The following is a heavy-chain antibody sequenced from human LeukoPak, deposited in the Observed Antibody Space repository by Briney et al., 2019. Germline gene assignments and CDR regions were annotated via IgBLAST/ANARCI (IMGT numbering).Heavy chain of an antibody. D-gene: IGHD3-10*01. Sequence: GGSLRLSCTASGFTFDNYAMIWVRQAPGKGLEGVSVISGSGDGTYSADSVRGRLTISRDNSKNTLYLEMSSLRVEDTAAHHCAKGRTSYYSGRCHSPNCYYGMDVWGQGTTVIVSS. J-gene: IGHJ6*02. V-gene: IGHV3-23*01. CDR3: AKGRTSYYSGRCHSPNCYYGMDV. CDR2: ISGSGDGT. CDR1: GFTFDNYA.